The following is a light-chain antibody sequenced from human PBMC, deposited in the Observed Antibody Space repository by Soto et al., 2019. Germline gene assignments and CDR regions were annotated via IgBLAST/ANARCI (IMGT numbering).Light chain of an antibody. Sequence: EIVLTQSPGTLSLSPGERATLTYRASESVSSSYLAWYQQKPGQAPRLLIYGASSRATGTPDRFSGSGSGTDFILTISRLEPEDFAVYYCQQYGSSPWTFGQGTKV. V-gene: IGKV3-20*01. CDR2: GAS. CDR3: QQYGSSPWT. J-gene: IGKJ1*01. CDR1: ESVSSSY.